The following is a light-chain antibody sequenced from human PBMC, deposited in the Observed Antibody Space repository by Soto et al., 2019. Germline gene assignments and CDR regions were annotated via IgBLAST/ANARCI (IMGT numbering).Light chain of an antibody. V-gene: IGLV2-14*01. CDR2: DVS. CDR3: SSYTPSSTL. J-gene: IGLJ2*01. CDR1: SSDVGGYDY. Sequence: QSALTQPASVSGSPGQSITISCTGTSSDVGGYDYVSWYQQYPGKAPKLIIYDVSNRPSGVSNHFSGSKSGNTASLTISGLQDEDEADYYCSSYTPSSTLFGGGTKVTVL.